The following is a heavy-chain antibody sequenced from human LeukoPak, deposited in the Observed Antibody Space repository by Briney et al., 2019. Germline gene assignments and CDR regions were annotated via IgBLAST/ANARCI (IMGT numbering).Heavy chain of an antibody. CDR2: IYPGDSDT. V-gene: IGHV5-51*01. D-gene: IGHD4-17*01. Sequence: GQSLKISCTGSGYSFTIYWIAWVRQIRGKGLEWMGIIYPGDSDTRYSPSFQGQVTISADKSITTAYLQWSSLKASDTAMYYCARRVRSNPDAGYFQHWGQGTLVTVSS. CDR3: ARRVRSNPDAGYFQH. CDR1: GYSFTIYW. J-gene: IGHJ1*01.